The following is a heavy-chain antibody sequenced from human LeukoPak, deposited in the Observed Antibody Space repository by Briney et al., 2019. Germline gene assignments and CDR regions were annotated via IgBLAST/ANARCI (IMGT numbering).Heavy chain of an antibody. J-gene: IGHJ4*02. Sequence: GGSLRLSCAASGFTFSSYGMHWVRQAPGKRLEWVAFIRYDGSNKYYADSVKGRFTISRDNSKNTLYLQMNSLGAEDTALYYCAKGGSWYRPTFFDYWGQGTLVTVSS. CDR1: GFTFSSYG. CDR3: AKGGSWYRPTFFDY. V-gene: IGHV3-30*02. CDR2: IRYDGSNK. D-gene: IGHD6-13*01.